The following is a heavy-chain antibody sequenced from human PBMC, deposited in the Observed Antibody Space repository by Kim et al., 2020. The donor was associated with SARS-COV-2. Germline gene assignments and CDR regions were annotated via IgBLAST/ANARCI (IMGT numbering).Heavy chain of an antibody. V-gene: IGHV4-39*01. CDR2: IYYSGST. CDR3: ARGLGGGFGPQYYMDV. D-gene: IGHD3-16*01. Sequence: SETLSLTCTVSGGSISSSSYYWGWIRQPPGKGLEWIGSIYYSGSTYYNPSLKSRVTISVDTSKNQFSLKLSSVTAADTAVYYCARGLGGGFGPQYYMDVWGKGTTVTVSS. J-gene: IGHJ6*03. CDR1: GGSISSSSYY.